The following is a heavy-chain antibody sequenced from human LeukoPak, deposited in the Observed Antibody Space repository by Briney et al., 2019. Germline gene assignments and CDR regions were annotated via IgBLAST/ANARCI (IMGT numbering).Heavy chain of an antibody. V-gene: IGHV4-30-4*01. D-gene: IGHD4-23*01. CDR2: IPSSGST. CDR1: GASINSVDYY. CDR3: ARDQLPYGMDV. Sequence: SETLSLTCTVSGASINSVDYYWSWIRQPPGRGLEWIGYIPSSGSTFYSPSLKSRLTISVDTSKNQFSLRLRSVTAADTAMYYCARDQLPYGMDVWGRGTTVTVSS. J-gene: IGHJ6*02.